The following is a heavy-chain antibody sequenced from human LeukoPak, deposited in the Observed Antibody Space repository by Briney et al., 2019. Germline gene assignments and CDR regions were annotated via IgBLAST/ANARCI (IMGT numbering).Heavy chain of an antibody. CDR1: GGSISSSSYY. Sequence: KPSETLSLTCTVSGGSISSSSYYWGWIRQPPGKGLEWIGEINHSGSTNYNPSLKSRVTISVDTSKNQFSLKLSSVTAADTAVYYCARGLSDIVVVVAAKYYFDYWGQGTLVTVSS. CDR2: INHSGST. V-gene: IGHV4-39*07. D-gene: IGHD2-15*01. CDR3: ARGLSDIVVVVAAKYYFDY. J-gene: IGHJ4*02.